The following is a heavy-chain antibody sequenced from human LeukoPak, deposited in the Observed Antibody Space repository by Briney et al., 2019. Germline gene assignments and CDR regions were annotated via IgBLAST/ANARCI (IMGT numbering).Heavy chain of an antibody. D-gene: IGHD5-12*01. CDR2: INQDGNKE. V-gene: IGHV3-7*01. Sequence: GGSLRLSCAASGFTFNNYWMTWVRQAPGKGLEWVAVINQDGNKEYYMDSVKARFTISRDNAKNSVSLQMNSLRAEDTAVYYCVRDGGVSGYDLLDYWGQGTLVTVSS. CDR3: VRDGGVSGYDLLDY. J-gene: IGHJ4*02. CDR1: GFTFNNYW.